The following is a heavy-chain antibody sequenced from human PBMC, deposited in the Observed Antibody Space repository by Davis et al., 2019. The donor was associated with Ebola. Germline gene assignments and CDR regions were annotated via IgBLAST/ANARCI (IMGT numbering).Heavy chain of an antibody. J-gene: IGHJ4*02. D-gene: IGHD4-17*01. CDR3: ARGYGDYYFDY. CDR1: GGSISSYY. V-gene: IGHV4-59*01. CDR2: IYYSGST. Sequence: PETLSLTCTVSGGSISSYYWSWIRQPPGKGLEWIGYIYYSGSTNYNPSLKSRVTISVDTSKNQFSLKLSSVTAADTAVYYCARGYGDYYFDYWGQGTLVTVSS.